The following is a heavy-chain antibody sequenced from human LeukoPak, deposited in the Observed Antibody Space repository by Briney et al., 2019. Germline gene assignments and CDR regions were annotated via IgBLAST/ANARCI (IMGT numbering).Heavy chain of an antibody. D-gene: IGHD3-3*01. CDR1: GGSLNGHY. V-gene: IGHV4-34*01. CDR2: GSDIGGT. J-gene: IGHJ5*02. Sequence: SETLSLTCAVYGGSLNGHYWSWIRQSPGKGLEWIGEGSDIGGTKFNPSLKSRVSISADTSKNQFSLKLTSMTAADTAVYYCAKNGQSGFSFDPWGQGTLVTVSS. CDR3: AKNGQSGFSFDP.